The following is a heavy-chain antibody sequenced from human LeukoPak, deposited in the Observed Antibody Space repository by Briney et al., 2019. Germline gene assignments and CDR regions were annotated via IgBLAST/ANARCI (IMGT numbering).Heavy chain of an antibody. V-gene: IGHV3-30*18. CDR2: ISYDGSNK. J-gene: IGHJ6*02. CDR3: AKGLSSSWYAYYYYGMDV. CDR1: GFTFSSYG. Sequence: GGSLRLSCAASGFTFSSYGMHWVRQAPGKGLEWVAVISYDGSNKYYADSVKGRFTISRDNSKNTLYLQMNSLRAEDTAVYYCAKGLSSSWYAYYYYGMDVWGQGTTVTVSS. D-gene: IGHD6-13*01.